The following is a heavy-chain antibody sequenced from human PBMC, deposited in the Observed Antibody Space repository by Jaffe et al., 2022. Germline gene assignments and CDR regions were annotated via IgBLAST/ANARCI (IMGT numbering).Heavy chain of an antibody. D-gene: IGHD6-19*01. J-gene: IGHJ3*02. CDR3: ARAVAAPEEAFDI. CDR1: GYSISSGYY. Sequence: QVQLQESGPGLVKPSETLSLTCAVSGYSISSGYYWGWIRQPPGKGLEWIGSIYHSGSTYYNPSLKSRVTISVDTSKNQFSLKLSSVTAADTAVYYCARAVAAPEEAFDIWGQGTMVTVSS. CDR2: IYHSGST. V-gene: IGHV4-38-2*01.